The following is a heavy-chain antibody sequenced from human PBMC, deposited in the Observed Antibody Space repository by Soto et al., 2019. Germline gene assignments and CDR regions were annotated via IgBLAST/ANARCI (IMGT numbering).Heavy chain of an antibody. CDR3: ARQHGYSGLSRFDP. J-gene: IGHJ5*02. D-gene: IGHD5-12*01. Sequence: SETLSLTCTVSGGSISSGDYYWSWIRQPPGKGLEWIGYIYYSGSTYYNPSLKSRVTISVDTSKNQFSLKLSSVTAADTAVYYCARQHGYSGLSRFDPWGQGTLVTVCS. V-gene: IGHV4-30-4*01. CDR1: GGSISSGDYY. CDR2: IYYSGST.